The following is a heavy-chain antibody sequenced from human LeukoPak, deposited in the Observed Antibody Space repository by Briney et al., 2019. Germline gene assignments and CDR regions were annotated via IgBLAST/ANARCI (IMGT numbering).Heavy chain of an antibody. CDR2: IYNSGST. D-gene: IGHD3-3*01. CDR1: GGSISSYY. V-gene: IGHV4-59*01. J-gene: IGHJ5*02. Sequence: SETLSLTCTVSGGSISSYYWSWIRQPPRKGLEWIGYIYNSGSTKYNPSLKSRVTISIDTSKNQFSLKVNSVTAADTAVYYCARGGTSALEWFGPWGQGTLVTVSS. CDR3: ARGGTSALEWFGP.